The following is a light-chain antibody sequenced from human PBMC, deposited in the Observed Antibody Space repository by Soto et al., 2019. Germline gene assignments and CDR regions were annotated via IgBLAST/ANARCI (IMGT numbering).Light chain of an antibody. J-gene: IGKJ5*01. V-gene: IGKV3-20*01. CDR2: DAS. Sequence: EIVLTQSPGTLSLSSGERATLVCRTSPTVSSTYFAWYQQRPGQAPRLLFYDASTRATGIPDRFSCSGSQRDFTLTISSLEPEDSAIYYCQQFGSSPITFGQGTRLEIK. CDR1: PTVSSTY. CDR3: QQFGSSPIT.